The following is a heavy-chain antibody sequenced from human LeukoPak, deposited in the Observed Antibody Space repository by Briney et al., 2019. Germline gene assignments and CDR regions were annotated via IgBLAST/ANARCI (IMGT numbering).Heavy chain of an antibody. D-gene: IGHD3-10*01. CDR2: IIPIFGTA. CDR1: GGTFSSYA. V-gene: IGHV1-69*05. Sequence: GASVKVSCKASGGTFSSYAISWVRQAPGQGLEWMGGIIPIFGTANYAQKFQGRVTMTRDTSISTAYMELSRLRSDDTAVYYCARDLTMGYWGQGTLVTVSS. J-gene: IGHJ4*02. CDR3: ARDLTMGY.